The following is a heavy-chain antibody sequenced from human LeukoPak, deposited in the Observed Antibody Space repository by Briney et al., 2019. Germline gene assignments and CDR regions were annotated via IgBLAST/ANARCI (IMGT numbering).Heavy chain of an antibody. J-gene: IGHJ4*02. CDR1: GGSISSYY. D-gene: IGHD6-19*01. V-gene: IGHV4-59*01. CDR3: ARVSYSYSSGWTPDY. Sequence: SETLSLTRTVSGGSISSYYWSWIRQRPGKGLEWVGYIYYSGSTNYNPSLKSRVTISVDTSKNQFSLKLSSVTAADTAVYYCARVSYSYSSGWTPDYWGQGTLVTVSS. CDR2: IYYSGST.